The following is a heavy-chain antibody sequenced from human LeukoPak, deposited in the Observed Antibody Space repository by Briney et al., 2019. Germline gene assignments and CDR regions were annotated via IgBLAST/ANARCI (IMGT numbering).Heavy chain of an antibody. V-gene: IGHV1-8*01. D-gene: IGHD3-22*01. Sequence: ASVKVSCKASGYTFTSQDINWVRQATGQGLEWMGWMNPNSGNTGYAQKFQGRVIMTRDTSINTAYMELYSLRSDDTAVYYCARGYSSTMTTTGNDYWGQGTLVTVSS. CDR2: MNPNSGNT. J-gene: IGHJ4*02. CDR1: GYTFTSQD. CDR3: ARGYSSTMTTTGNDY.